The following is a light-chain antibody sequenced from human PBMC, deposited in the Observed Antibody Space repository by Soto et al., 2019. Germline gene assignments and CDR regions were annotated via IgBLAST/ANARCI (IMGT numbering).Light chain of an antibody. Sequence: QAVVTQEPSLTVSPGGTVTLTCASSTGAVTSGFYPCWFQQKPGQAPRALIYSTSDKQSWTPARFSGSLLGGKAALTLSSVQPEDEAEYPWLLFYGGARVFGGGTKLTVL. CDR1: TGAVTSGFY. CDR2: STS. CDR3: LLFYGGARV. J-gene: IGLJ3*02. V-gene: IGLV7-43*01.